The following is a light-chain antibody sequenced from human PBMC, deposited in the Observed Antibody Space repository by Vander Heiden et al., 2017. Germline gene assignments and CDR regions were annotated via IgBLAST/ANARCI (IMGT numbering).Light chain of an antibody. J-gene: IGLJ2*01. V-gene: IGLV2-14*03. Sequence: QSALTQPASVSGSPGPSITISCTGTSNDVGAYNYVSWYHHHPGKAPKLVIYDVTNRPSGVANRFSGSKSGNTASLTISGLQAEDEAHYYCSSYTSRSTVVFGGGTKLTVL. CDR1: SNDVGAYNY. CDR3: SSYTSRSTVV. CDR2: DVT.